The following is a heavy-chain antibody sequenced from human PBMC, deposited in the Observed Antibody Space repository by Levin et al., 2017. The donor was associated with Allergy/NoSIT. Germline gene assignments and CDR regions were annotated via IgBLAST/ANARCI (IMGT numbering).Heavy chain of an antibody. D-gene: IGHD5-18*01. CDR1: GYTFTDYY. Sequence: ASVKVSCEASGYTFTDYYMHWVRQAPGQGLDWMGWINPNSGGTKYAQKFQGRVTMTRDTSISTAYMELNSLRSDDTAVYFCARDVTGGYSYGPDWYFDLWGRGTLVTVSS. J-gene: IGHJ2*01. CDR3: ARDVTGGYSYGPDWYFDL. V-gene: IGHV1-2*02. CDR2: INPNSGGT.